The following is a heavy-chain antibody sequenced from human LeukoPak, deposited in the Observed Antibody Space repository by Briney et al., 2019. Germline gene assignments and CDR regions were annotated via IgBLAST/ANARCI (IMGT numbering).Heavy chain of an antibody. J-gene: IGHJ4*02. Sequence: GRSLRLSCAASGFTFSSYWMHWVRQAPGKGLVWVSRINRDGSYTSYADSVKGRFTISRDDAKNTLYLQMNSLRVEDTAVYYCARDLTGPVDYWGQGTLVTVSS. CDR3: ARDLTGPVDY. CDR1: GFTFSSYW. CDR2: INRDGSYT. V-gene: IGHV3-74*01.